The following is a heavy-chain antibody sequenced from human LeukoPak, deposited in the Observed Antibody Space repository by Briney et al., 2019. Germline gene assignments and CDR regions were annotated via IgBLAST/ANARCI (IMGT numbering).Heavy chain of an antibody. J-gene: IGHJ4*02. CDR3: ARLSKNYYFDY. D-gene: IGHD5/OR15-5a*01. CDR1: GFSIASHW. V-gene: IGHV5-51*01. CDR2: IYPGDSDT. Sequence: GESLKISCKGVGFSIASHWIGWVRQMSGKGLEWMGSIYPGDSDTSYSPSFQGQVTISADKSINTAYLQWNSLKASDTAMFCCARLSKNYYFDYWGQGTPVTVSS.